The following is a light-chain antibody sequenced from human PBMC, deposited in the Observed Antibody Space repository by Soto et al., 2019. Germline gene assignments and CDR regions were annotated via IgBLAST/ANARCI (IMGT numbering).Light chain of an antibody. CDR2: NNN. V-gene: IGLV1-44*01. Sequence: QSVLTQPPSASGTPGQRVTISCSGGSSNIGTNAVNWYQQLTGTAPKLLIYNNNQRPSGVPDRFSGSKSGTSASLAISGLQAEDEADYYCASCEDSLTPYVFGTGTKLTVL. J-gene: IGLJ1*01. CDR1: SSNIGTNA. CDR3: ASCEDSLTPYV.